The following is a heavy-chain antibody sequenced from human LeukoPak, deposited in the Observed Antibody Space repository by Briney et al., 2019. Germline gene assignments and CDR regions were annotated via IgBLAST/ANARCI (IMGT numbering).Heavy chain of an antibody. CDR3: ARSVITFGGVIVYAFDI. D-gene: IGHD3-16*02. Sequence: SETLSLTCTVSGGSISSYYWSWIRQPAGKGLEWIGRMYTSGNTKYNPSLKSRVTTSADTSKNQFSLKLNSVTAADTAVYYCARSVITFGGVIVYAFDIWDQGTMVTVSS. CDR2: MYTSGNT. V-gene: IGHV4-4*07. J-gene: IGHJ3*02. CDR1: GGSISSYY.